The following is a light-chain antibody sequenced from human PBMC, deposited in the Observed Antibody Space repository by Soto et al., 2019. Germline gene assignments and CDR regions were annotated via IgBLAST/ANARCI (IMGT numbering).Light chain of an antibody. Sequence: QSVLTQPPSASGTPGQRVTISCSGSSSNIGSNTVNWYQQLPGTAPKLLIYSNNQRPSRVPDRFSGSKSGTSASLAISGLQSEDEADYYCAAWDDSLSGVFGGGTKVTVL. CDR1: SSNIGSNT. CDR3: AAWDDSLSGV. V-gene: IGLV1-44*01. J-gene: IGLJ3*02. CDR2: SNN.